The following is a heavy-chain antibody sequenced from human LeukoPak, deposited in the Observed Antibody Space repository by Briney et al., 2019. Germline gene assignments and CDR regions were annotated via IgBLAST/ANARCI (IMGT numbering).Heavy chain of an antibody. J-gene: IGHJ4*02. CDR1: GFTFTTYW. Sequence: GGSLRLSCAASGFTFTTYWMHWARQLPGKGLVWVSRISPTGSTTSYADSVKGRFTVSRDNAKNTLYLQVNNLRAEDTAVYYCARGPNSNWSGLDSWGQGTLLTVSS. V-gene: IGHV3-74*01. CDR3: ARGPNSNWSGLDS. D-gene: IGHD6-6*01. CDR2: ISPTGSTT.